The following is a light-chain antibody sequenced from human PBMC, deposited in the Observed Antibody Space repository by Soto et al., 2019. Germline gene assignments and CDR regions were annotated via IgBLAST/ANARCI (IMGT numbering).Light chain of an antibody. Sequence: IQFTQSPSSLSASVGDRVTITCRASQGISNGLSWYQQKPGKAPKLLIYAASRVKSGVQSRFSGSGSGTDFTLIISILQHEDFATYYWQQSYSTQLTFGGGTKVDIK. CDR1: QGISNG. J-gene: IGKJ4*01. V-gene: IGKV1-39*01. CDR2: AAS. CDR3: QQSYSTQLT.